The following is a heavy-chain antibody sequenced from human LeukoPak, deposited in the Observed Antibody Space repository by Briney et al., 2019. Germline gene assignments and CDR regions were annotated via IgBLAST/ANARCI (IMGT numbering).Heavy chain of an antibody. J-gene: IGHJ4*02. Sequence: PSETLSLTCAVYGGSFSGYYWSWIRQPPGKGLEWIGEINHSGSTNYNPSLKSRVTISVDTSKNQFSLKLSSVTAADTAVYYCARGRRVRGAIIYDYWGQGTLVTVSS. CDR2: INHSGST. CDR3: ARGRRVRGAIIYDY. V-gene: IGHV4-34*01. CDR1: GGSFSGYY. D-gene: IGHD3-10*01.